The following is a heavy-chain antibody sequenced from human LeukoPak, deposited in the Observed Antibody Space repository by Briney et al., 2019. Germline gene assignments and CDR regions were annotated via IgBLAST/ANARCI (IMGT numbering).Heavy chain of an antibody. CDR2: IYYSGST. CDR3: ARVFPSAMVRGVDVGWFDP. J-gene: IGHJ5*02. CDR1: GGSISTYY. Sequence: PSETLSLTCTVSGGSISTYYWSWIRQPPGKGLEWIGYIYYSGSTNYNPSLKSRVTISVDTSKNQFSLKLGSVTAADTAVYYCARVFPSAMVRGVDVGWFDPWGQGTLVTVSS. D-gene: IGHD3-10*01. V-gene: IGHV4-59*01.